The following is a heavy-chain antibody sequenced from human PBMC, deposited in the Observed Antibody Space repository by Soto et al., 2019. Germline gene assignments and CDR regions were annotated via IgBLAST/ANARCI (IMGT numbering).Heavy chain of an antibody. Sequence: QWQRQESGQELLNPSGTPSLTCAGSGASISTPTCWSWVRRAPGEGLEWMGEIFLSGTTTYNRSLKSRVIISMDTSTNQLSLRLDSVTAADTAVYFCARHIAVPTTRGFDYWGQGTLVTVSS. CDR3: ARHIAVPTTRGFDY. CDR2: IFLSGTT. J-gene: IGHJ4*02. CDR1: GASISTPTC. D-gene: IGHD2-15*01. V-gene: IGHV4-4*02.